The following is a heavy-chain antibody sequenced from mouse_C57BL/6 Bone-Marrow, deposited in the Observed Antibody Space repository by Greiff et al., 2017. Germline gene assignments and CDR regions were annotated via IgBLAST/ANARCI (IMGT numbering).Heavy chain of an antibody. J-gene: IGHJ1*03. V-gene: IGHV1-55*01. Sequence: QVQLQQPGAELVKPGASVKMSCKASGYTFTSYWITWVKQRPGQGLEWIGDIYPGSGSTNYNEKFKSKATLTVDTSSSTAYMQLSSLTSEDSAVYYCASVDYYGSSYWYFDVWGTGTTVTVSS. CDR3: ASVDYYGSSYWYFDV. CDR2: IYPGSGST. D-gene: IGHD1-1*01. CDR1: GYTFTSYW.